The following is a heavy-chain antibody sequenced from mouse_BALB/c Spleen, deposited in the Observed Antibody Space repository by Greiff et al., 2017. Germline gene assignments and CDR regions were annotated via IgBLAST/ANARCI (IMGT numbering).Heavy chain of an antibody. CDR3: TRGTPYYFDY. CDR1: GYTFTSYW. CDR2: IYPSDSYT. V-gene: IGHV1-69*02. J-gene: IGHJ2*01. D-gene: IGHD2-14*01. Sequence: QVQLQQPGAELVRPGASVKLSCKASGYTFTSYWINWVKQRPGQGLEWIGNIYPSDSYTNYNQKFKDKATLTVDKSSSTAYMQLSSPTSEDSAVYYCTRGTPYYFDYWGQGTTLTVSS.